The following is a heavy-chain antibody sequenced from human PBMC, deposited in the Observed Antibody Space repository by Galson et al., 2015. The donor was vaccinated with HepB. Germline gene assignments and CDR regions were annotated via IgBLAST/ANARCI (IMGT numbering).Heavy chain of an antibody. CDR2: ITPSGDNT. J-gene: IGHJ4*02. CDR1: RFTFSNYA. CDR3: AKVFPEKTDGWYRQALYYFDS. Sequence: SLRLSCAASRFTFSNYAMSWVRQAPGKGLEWISAITPSGDNTYSADSMKGRFIISRDNSQNTLFLQMNSLRADDTAIYFCAKVFPEKTDGWYRQALYYFDSWGQGTRVTVSS. D-gene: IGHD6-19*01. V-gene: IGHV3-23*01.